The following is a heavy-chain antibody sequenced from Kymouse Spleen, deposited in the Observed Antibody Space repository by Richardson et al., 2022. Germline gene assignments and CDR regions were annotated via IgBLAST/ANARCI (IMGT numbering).Heavy chain of an antibody. CDR2: IKQDGSEK. J-gene: IGHJ5*02. CDR1: GFTFSSYW. V-gene: IGHV3-7*01. D-gene: IGHD3-10*01. Sequence: EVQLVESGGGLVQPGGSLRLSCAASGFTFSSYWMSWVRQAPGKGLEWVANIKQDGSEKYYVDSVKGRFTISRDNAKNSLYLQMNSLRAEDTAVYYCARSYYYGSGSNWFDPWGQGTLVTVSS. CDR3: ARSYYYGSGSNWFDP.